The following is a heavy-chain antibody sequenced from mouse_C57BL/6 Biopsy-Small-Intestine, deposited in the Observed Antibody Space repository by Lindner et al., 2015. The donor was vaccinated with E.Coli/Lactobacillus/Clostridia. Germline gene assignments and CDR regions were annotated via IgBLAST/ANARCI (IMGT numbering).Heavy chain of an antibody. CDR2: ISSGSSTI. CDR1: GFSFRDYG. Sequence: VQLQESGGGLVKPGGSRKLSCAASGFSFRDYGMYWVRQAPEKGLEWVAYISSGSSTIYYADTVKGRFTISRDNAKNTLFLQMTSLRSEDTAVYYCSRTGPLDFWGQGTTLTVSS. V-gene: IGHV5-17*01. CDR3: SRTGPLDF. J-gene: IGHJ2*01. D-gene: IGHD4-1*01.